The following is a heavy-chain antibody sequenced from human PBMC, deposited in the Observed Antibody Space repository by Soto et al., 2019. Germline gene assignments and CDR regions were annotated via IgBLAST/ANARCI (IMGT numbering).Heavy chain of an antibody. V-gene: IGHV4-34*01. CDR1: VPSYAGYS. CDR3: ARDGYCSGGSCYSNWFDP. CDR2: INHSGST. D-gene: IGHD2-15*01. Sequence: TLSLTCPFGVPSYAGYSWRCLGEDPGKGLEWIGEINHSGSTNYNPSLKSRVTISVDTSKNQFSLKLSSVTAADTAVYYCARDGYCSGGSCYSNWFDPWGQG. J-gene: IGHJ5*02.